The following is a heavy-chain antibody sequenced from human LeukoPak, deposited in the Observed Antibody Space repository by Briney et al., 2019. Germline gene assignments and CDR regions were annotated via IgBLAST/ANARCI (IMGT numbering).Heavy chain of an antibody. J-gene: IGHJ4*02. CDR3: ARTPIYYYDNSGYYN. CDR1: GGSISNYY. D-gene: IGHD3-22*01. V-gene: IGHV4-4*07. Sequence: SETLSLTCTVSGGSISNYYWSWIRQPAGKGLEWIGLICSRGNTNYNPSLKSRVTMSVDTSKNQFSLKLSSVTAADTAVYYCARTPIYYYDNSGYYNWGQGTLVTVSS. CDR2: ICSRGNT.